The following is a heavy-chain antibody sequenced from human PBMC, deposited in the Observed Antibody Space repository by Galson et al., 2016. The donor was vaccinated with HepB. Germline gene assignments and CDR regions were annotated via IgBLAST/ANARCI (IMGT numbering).Heavy chain of an antibody. V-gene: IGHV4-39*01. D-gene: IGHD1-14*01. Sequence: ETLSLTCTVSGGSMNDKYYYLGWIRQPPGKRLEWLGTIYYSGNAYYNPSLKSRVSISVDASKTVFSLRLTSVTVADTATYFCARHVTKDHHFAAGAADSWGPGILVTVSS. J-gene: IGHJ4*02. CDR3: ARHVTKDHHFAAGAADS. CDR2: IYYSGNA. CDR1: GGSMNDKYYY.